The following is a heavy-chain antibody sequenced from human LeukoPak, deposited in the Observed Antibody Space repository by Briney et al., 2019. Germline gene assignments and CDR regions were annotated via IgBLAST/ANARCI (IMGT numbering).Heavy chain of an antibody. D-gene: IGHD3-10*01. J-gene: IGHJ6*03. CDR3: ARDSRVRGVTSYYYYMDV. CDR1: GFTFSSYS. Sequence: GSLRLSCAASGFTFSSYSMNWVRQAPGKVLEWVSSISSSSSYIYYADSVKGRFTISRDNAKNSLYLQMNSLRAEDTAVYYCARDSRVRGVTSYYYYMDVWGKGTTVTISS. CDR2: ISSSSSYI. V-gene: IGHV3-21*01.